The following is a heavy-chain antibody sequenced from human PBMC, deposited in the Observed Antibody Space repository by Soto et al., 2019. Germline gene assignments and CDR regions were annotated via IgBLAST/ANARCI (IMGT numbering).Heavy chain of an antibody. CDR2: FDPEDGET. CDR1: GYTLTELS. V-gene: IGHV1-24*01. J-gene: IGHJ1*01. D-gene: IGHD3-22*01. Sequence: ASVKVSRKVSGYTLTELSMHWVRQAPGKGLEWMGGFDPEDGETIYAQKFQGRVTMTEDTSTDTAYMELSSLRSEDTAMYYCATAGPTYYYDSSGYYYGYFQHWGQGTLVTVSS. CDR3: ATAGPTYYYDSSGYYYGYFQH.